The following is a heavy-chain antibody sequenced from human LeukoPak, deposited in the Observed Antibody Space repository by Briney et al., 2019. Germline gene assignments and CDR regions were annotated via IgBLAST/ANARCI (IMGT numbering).Heavy chain of an antibody. Sequence: ASVKVSCEASGYSFATYGISWVRQSPGQGLEWMGWISPYDGNTKYSQKFQGRVTLTTETSTTTAYMELRNLRSDDTAVYYCAREGDWGQGTLVTVSS. V-gene: IGHV1-18*01. CDR1: GYSFATYG. CDR2: ISPYDGNT. J-gene: IGHJ1*01. CDR3: AREGD.